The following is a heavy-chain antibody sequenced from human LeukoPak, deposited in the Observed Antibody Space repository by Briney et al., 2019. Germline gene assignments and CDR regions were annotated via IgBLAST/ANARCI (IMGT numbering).Heavy chain of an antibody. CDR3: ARGPPKDFGSGSSWFDP. CDR1: GYTFTSYD. V-gene: IGHV1-8*01. Sequence: ASVKVSCKASGYTFTSYDINWLRQATGQGLEWMGLMNPNSGNTAYAQKFRGRVTMTRNTSITTAYMELSSLTSEDTAVYYCARGPPKDFGSGSSWFDPWGQGALVTVSS. D-gene: IGHD3-10*01. J-gene: IGHJ5*02. CDR2: MNPNSGNT.